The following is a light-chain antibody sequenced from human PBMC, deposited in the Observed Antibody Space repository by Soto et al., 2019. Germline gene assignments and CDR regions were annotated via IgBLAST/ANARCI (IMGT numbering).Light chain of an antibody. Sequence: EIVMTQSPVTLSVSPGERATLSCRASQNISRSLAWYQQKPGQGPSLLIYGTSTRAGGVPARFSGSGSGTDFTLTISSLEPEDFAVYYCQHRSNWPLTFGGGTKVDI. CDR1: QNISRS. J-gene: IGKJ4*01. V-gene: IGKV3-15*01. CDR3: QHRSNWPLT. CDR2: GTS.